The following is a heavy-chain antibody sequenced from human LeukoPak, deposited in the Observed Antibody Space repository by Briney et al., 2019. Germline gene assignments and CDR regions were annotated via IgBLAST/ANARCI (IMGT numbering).Heavy chain of an antibody. Sequence: ASVKVSGKASGYTFTGYYMHWVRQAPGQGLEWMGWINPNSGGTNYAQKFQGRVTMTRDTSISTAYMELSRLRSDDTAVYYCARDRTGVFPEYFQHWGQGTLVTVSS. D-gene: IGHD3-16*01. J-gene: IGHJ1*01. CDR2: INPNSGGT. V-gene: IGHV1-2*02. CDR3: ARDRTGVFPEYFQH. CDR1: GYTFTGYY.